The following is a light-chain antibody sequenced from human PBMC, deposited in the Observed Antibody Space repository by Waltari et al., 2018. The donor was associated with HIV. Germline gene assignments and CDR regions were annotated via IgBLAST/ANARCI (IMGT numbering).Light chain of an antibody. CDR3: YSAADNNRV. J-gene: IGLJ3*02. CDR2: KDS. CDR1: VLAKKY. Sequence: SYELTQPSSVSVSPGQTARITCSGDVLAKKYARWFQQKPGQAPVLVIYKDSERPPVIPERFSGSSSGTTVTLTIGGAQVEDEADYYCYSAADNNRVFGGGTKLTVL. V-gene: IGLV3-27*01.